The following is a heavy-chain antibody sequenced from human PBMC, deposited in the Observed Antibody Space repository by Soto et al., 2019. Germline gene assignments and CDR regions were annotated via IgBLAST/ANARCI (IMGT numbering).Heavy chain of an antibody. CDR2: ISSNGGST. V-gene: IGHV3-64*01. J-gene: IGHJ5*02. Sequence: PGGSLRLSCAASGFTFSSYAMHWVRQAPGKGLEYVSAISSNGGSTYYANSVKGRFTISRDNSKNTLYLQMGSLRAEDMAVYYCARITMATGWFDPWGQGTLVTVSS. D-gene: IGHD3-10*01. CDR3: ARITMATGWFDP. CDR1: GFTFSSYA.